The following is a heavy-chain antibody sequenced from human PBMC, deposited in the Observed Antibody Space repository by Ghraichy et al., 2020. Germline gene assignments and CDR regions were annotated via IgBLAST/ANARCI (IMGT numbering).Heavy chain of an antibody. J-gene: IGHJ4*02. CDR2: IHSRGVI. V-gene: IGHV4-4*08. D-gene: IGHD4-17*01. CDR3: ARDPAGDYVV. Sequence: ASLNISCTVSDDSITSYYWSWIRLSPGKGLEWIGYIHSRGVIKYSPALKSRVIISIDPPKKQLSLNRTAVTAADTATYFCARDPAGDYVVWGRGTRVVVSS. CDR1: DDSITSYY.